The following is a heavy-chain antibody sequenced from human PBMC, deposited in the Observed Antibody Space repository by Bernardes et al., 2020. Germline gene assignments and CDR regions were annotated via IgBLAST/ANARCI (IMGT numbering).Heavy chain of an antibody. Sequence: GGSLRLSCAASGFTFSSYSMNWVRQAPGKGLEWVSSISSSSSYIYYADSVKGRFTISRDNAKNSLYLQMNSLRAEDTTVYYCARDLMVAATPGDYWGQGTLVTVSS. D-gene: IGHD2-15*01. J-gene: IGHJ4*02. CDR3: ARDLMVAATPGDY. V-gene: IGHV3-21*01. CDR1: GFTFSSYS. CDR2: ISSSSSYI.